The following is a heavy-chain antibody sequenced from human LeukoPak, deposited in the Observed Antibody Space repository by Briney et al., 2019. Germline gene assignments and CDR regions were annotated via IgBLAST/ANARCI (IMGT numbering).Heavy chain of an antibody. CDR1: GGSISSSSLY. D-gene: IGHD2-2*01. J-gene: IGHJ3*02. V-gene: IGHV4-39*01. Sequence: SETLSLTCTVSGGSISSSSLYWDWIRQPPGKGLEWIGTVYYSGSTYYNPSLKSRVTISVDTSKNQFSLRLSSVTAADTALYYCARNASSLGVGAFDIWGQGTMVTVSS. CDR3: ARNASSLGVGAFDI. CDR2: VYYSGST.